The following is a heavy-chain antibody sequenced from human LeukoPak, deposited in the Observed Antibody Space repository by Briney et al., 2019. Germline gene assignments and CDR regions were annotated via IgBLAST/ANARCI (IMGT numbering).Heavy chain of an antibody. V-gene: IGHV4-59*01. CDR2: IYSSGTT. CDR1: GGSISSYY. CDR3: ARGWEVWFDP. D-gene: IGHD1-26*01. J-gene: IGHJ5*02. Sequence: SETLSLTCTVSGGSISSYYWSWIRQPPGKGLEWIGYIYSSGTTNYNPSLKSRVTISVDTSKNQFSLRLRSVTAADTAVYYCARGWEVWFDPWGQGTLVVVSS.